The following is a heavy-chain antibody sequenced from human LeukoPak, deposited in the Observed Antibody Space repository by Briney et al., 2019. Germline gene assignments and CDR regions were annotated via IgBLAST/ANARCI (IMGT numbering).Heavy chain of an antibody. Sequence: SETLSLTCGVSGGSISGTNWWSWVRQPPGQGLEWIGEISLAGQTNYNPSLNGRVTMSLDKSSNQLSLHLTSVTAADTATYYCSRESGPFCPFGYWGQGTLVTVSS. D-gene: IGHD1-26*01. CDR3: SRESGPFCPFGY. V-gene: IGHV4/OR15-8*02. CDR2: ISLAGQT. CDR1: GGSISGTNW. J-gene: IGHJ4*02.